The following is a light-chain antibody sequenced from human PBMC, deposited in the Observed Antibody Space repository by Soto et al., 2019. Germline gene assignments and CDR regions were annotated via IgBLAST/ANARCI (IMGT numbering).Light chain of an antibody. J-gene: IGLJ3*02. CDR3: QSYDSSLTAWV. CDR2: DNT. V-gene: IGLV1-40*01. CDR1: RSNIGAGYD. Sequence: QSVLTQPPSVSGAPGQRVTISCTGSRSNIGAGYDVHWYQQLPGTAPKLLIYDNTNRPSGVPDRFSGSKSGTSASLAITGLQAGDEADYFCQSYDSSLTAWVFGGGTKVTVL.